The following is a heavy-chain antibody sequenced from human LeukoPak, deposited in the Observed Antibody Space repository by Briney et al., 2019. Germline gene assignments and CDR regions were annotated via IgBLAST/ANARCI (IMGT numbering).Heavy chain of an antibody. CDR3: ARAGYCSSTSCYSYYFDY. D-gene: IGHD2-2*01. Sequence: GRSLRLSCAASGFTFSSYAMHWVRQAPGKGLEWVAVISYDGSNKYYADPVKGRFTISRDNSKNTLYLQMNSLRAEDTAVYYCARAGYCSSTSCYSYYFDYWGQGTLVTVSS. J-gene: IGHJ4*02. CDR1: GFTFSSYA. V-gene: IGHV3-30*04. CDR2: ISYDGSNK.